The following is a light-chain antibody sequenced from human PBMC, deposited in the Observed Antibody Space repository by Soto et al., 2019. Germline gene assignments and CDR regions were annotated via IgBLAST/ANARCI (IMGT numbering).Light chain of an antibody. V-gene: IGLV1-47*02. CDR2: STD. J-gene: IGLJ1*01. CDR1: SANIGNNF. Sequence: VLTQPPSASGTPGQRVIISCSGTSANIGNNFVCWYQHLPGMAPKLLIYSTDQRPSGVPDRFSGSKSGTSASLAISGLRSEHEADYYCVAWDDSLSALVLGNGTKVTV. CDR3: VAWDDSLSALV.